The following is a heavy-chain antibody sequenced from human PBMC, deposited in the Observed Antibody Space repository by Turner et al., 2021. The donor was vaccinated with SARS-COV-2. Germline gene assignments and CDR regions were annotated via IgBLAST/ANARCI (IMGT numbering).Heavy chain of an antibody. CDR2: IWPDGNNK. Sequence: QVLLEQSGGGVVQPGGSLRLSCGASGFRFNDYGMHWVRQTPDKVLEWVAAIWPDGNNKYYVESVRGRFSISRDNSKNTIDLQMNSLRVDDTAVYYCARDSNVMTSYGDLWGQGTLVTVSS. D-gene: IGHD3-22*01. CDR1: GFRFNDYG. CDR3: ARDSNVMTSYGDL. V-gene: IGHV3-33*01. J-gene: IGHJ4*02.